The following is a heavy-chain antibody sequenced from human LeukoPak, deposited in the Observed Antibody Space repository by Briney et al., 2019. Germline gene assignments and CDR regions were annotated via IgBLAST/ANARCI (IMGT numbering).Heavy chain of an antibody. CDR3: ARGGGVTGNLY. V-gene: IGHV1-69-2*01. Sequence: ASVKISCKVSGYTFTDYYMHWVQQAPGKGLEWMGLVDPEDGETIYAEKFQGRVTITADTSTDTAYMELSSLRSEDTAVYYCARGGGVTGNLYWGQGTLVTVSS. CDR2: VDPEDGET. J-gene: IGHJ4*02. CDR1: GYTFTDYY. D-gene: IGHD1-20*01.